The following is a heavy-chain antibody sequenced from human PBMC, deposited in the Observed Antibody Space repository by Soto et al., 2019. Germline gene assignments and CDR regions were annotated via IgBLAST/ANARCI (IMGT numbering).Heavy chain of an antibody. D-gene: IGHD3-16*01. CDR2: ISSSSADI. CDR3: ARGYVRTMDV. V-gene: IGHV3-48*01. CDR1: GYSFSTYS. Sequence: QLVESGGGLIQPGGSLRLSCAASGYSFSTYSMNWVRQSPGKGLEWLSYISSSSADIYYADSVKGRFTISRDNAKNSLYLQMNSLRAEDTAVYYCARGYVRTMDVWGKGTTVTVSS. J-gene: IGHJ6*04.